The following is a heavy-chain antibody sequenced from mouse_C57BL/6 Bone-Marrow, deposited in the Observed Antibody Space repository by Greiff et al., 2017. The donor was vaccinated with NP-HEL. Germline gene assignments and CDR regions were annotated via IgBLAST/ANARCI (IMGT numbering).Heavy chain of an antibody. Sequence: VMLVESGAELARPGASVKLSCKASGYTFTSYGISWVKQRTGQGLEWIGEIYPRSGNTYYNEKFKGKATLTADKSSSTAYMELRSLTSEDSAVYFCARSGDYYGSSYVDYFDYWGQGTTLTVSS. V-gene: IGHV1-81*01. D-gene: IGHD1-1*01. CDR2: IYPRSGNT. J-gene: IGHJ2*01. CDR1: GYTFTSYG. CDR3: ARSGDYYGSSYVDYFDY.